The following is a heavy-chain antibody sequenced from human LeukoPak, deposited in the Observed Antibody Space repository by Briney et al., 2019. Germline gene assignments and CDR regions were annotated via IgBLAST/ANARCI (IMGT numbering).Heavy chain of an antibody. D-gene: IGHD6-25*01. CDR1: GGSISSGGYS. J-gene: IGHJ4*02. CDR2: IYHSGST. Sequence: SETLSLTCAVSGGSISSGGYSWSWNRQPPGKGLEWIGYIYHSGSTYYNPSLKSRVTISVDRSKNQFSLKLSSVTAADTAVYYCARGAPSGGLVDYWGQGTLVTVSS. CDR3: ARGAPSGGLVDY. V-gene: IGHV4-30-2*01.